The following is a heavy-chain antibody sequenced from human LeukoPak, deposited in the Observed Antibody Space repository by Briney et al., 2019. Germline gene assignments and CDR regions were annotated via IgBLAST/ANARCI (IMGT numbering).Heavy chain of an antibody. Sequence: EASVKVSCKASGGTFSSYAISWVRQAPGQGLEWMGGIIPIFGTANYAQKFQGRVTITTDESTSTAYMELSSLRSEDTAVYYCARAPLASAAIYAFDIWGQGTMVTVSS. CDR2: IIPIFGTA. J-gene: IGHJ3*02. CDR1: GGTFSSYA. D-gene: IGHD6-13*01. V-gene: IGHV1-69*05. CDR3: ARAPLASAAIYAFDI.